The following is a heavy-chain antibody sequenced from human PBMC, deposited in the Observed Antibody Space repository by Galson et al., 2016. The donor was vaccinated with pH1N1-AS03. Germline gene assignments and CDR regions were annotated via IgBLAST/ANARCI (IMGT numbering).Heavy chain of an antibody. CDR2: AYYSGNT. J-gene: IGHJ4*02. V-gene: IGHV4-39*01. CDR1: NGSITASSYY. CDR3: ARHKGFDVLRGFDF. Sequence: SETLSLTCSVANGSITASSYYWSWVRQPPGKGLEWIGSAYYSGNTYYKASLRSRLTMSVDKSKNLFSLSLTSVTAADTAVYFCARHKGFDVLRGFDFLGQGRLVIVSS. D-gene: IGHD3-9*01.